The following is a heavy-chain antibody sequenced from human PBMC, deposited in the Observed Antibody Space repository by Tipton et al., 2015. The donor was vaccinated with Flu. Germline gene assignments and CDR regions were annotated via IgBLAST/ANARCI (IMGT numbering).Heavy chain of an antibody. CDR2: ISYSGIT. J-gene: IGHJ4*02. D-gene: IGHD3-10*01. Sequence: TLSLTCTVSGASFSSYYWSWIRQPPGKGLEWIGYISYSGITKYSPSLKSRLTISVDTSKNQFSLKLSSVTAADTAVYYCARLESGAGVTESYFFDYWGQGTLVTVSS. CDR3: ARLESGAGVTESYFFDY. V-gene: IGHV4-59*01. CDR1: GASFSSYY.